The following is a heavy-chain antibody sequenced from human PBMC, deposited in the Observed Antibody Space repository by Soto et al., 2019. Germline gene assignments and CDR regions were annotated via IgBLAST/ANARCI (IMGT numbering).Heavy chain of an antibody. V-gene: IGHV1-18*01. J-gene: IGHJ4*02. Sequence: QVHLVQSGAEVKKPGASVKVSCQGSGYAFTTYGITWVRQAPGQGLEWMGWISAHNGNTNYAQKVQGRVTVTRDTSTSTAYMELRSLRYDDTAVYYCARGRDGDDWGQGALVTVSS. CDR2: ISAHNGNT. CDR1: GYAFTTYG. CDR3: ARGRDGDD.